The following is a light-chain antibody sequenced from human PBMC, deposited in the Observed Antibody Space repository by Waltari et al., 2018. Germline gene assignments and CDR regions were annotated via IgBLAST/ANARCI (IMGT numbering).Light chain of an antibody. V-gene: IGKV3-15*01. Sequence: EVVMTQSPATLSVSPGERATLSCRASQSVSRDLAWYQQKPGQAPRRLIYGASTRITGVPARFTGSGSGAEFSLTISSLQSEDVAIYYCQQFNNWPQTFGGGTQVEIK. CDR3: QQFNNWPQT. CDR2: GAS. CDR1: QSVSRD. J-gene: IGKJ4*01.